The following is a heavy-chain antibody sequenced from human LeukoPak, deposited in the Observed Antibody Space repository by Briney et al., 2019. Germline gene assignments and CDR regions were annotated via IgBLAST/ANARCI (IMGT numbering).Heavy chain of an antibody. Sequence: PSETLSLTCTVSGGSISSYYWSWIRQPPGKGLEWIGYIYYSGSTNYIPSLKSRVIISADTSKNQFSLKLSSVTAADTAVYYCARGRDRVAAAGIFDYWGQGTLVTVSS. CDR1: GGSISSYY. CDR2: IYYSGST. CDR3: ARGRDRVAAAGIFDY. J-gene: IGHJ4*02. V-gene: IGHV4-59*12. D-gene: IGHD6-13*01.